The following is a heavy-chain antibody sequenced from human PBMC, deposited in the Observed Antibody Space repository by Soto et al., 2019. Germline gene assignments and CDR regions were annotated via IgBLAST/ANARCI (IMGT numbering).Heavy chain of an antibody. Sequence: SETLSLTCAVFGYSISSSNWWGWIRQPPGKGLEWIGYIYYRGTTTYNPSLKSRVSISLDTSNNQFFLKMSSVTAADTAVYYCARQASGYYYGWFDTWGQGTLVTVS. J-gene: IGHJ5*02. CDR2: IYYRGTT. CDR1: GYSISSSNW. D-gene: IGHD3-22*01. V-gene: IGHV4-28*01. CDR3: ARQASGYYYGWFDT.